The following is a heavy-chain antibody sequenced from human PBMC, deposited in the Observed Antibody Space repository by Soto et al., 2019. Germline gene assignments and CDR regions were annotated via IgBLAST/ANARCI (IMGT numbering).Heavy chain of an antibody. J-gene: IGHJ2*01. D-gene: IGHD5-12*01. Sequence: QVQLVQSGAEVKKPGSSVKVSCKASGGTFSNYPVSWVRQAPGQGLEWMGGIIPIFGTVNYAQKFQGRLTITAEESPSTAYMELSSLRSEDTAVYYCARGNHRWLPLWYFDLWGRGTLVTVSS. CDR2: IIPIFGTV. CDR3: ARGNHRWLPLWYFDL. V-gene: IGHV1-69*12. CDR1: GGTFSNYP.